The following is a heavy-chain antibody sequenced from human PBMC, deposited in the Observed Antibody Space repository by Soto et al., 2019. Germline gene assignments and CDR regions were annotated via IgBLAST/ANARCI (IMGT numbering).Heavy chain of an antibody. V-gene: IGHV4-59*01. CDR1: GGSISSYY. CDR3: ARGGGAVVAANNGFDY. J-gene: IGHJ4*02. CDR2: IYYSGST. Sequence: SETLSLTCTVSGGSISSYYWSWIRQPPGKGLEWIGYIYYSGSTNYNPSLKSRVTISVDTSKNQFSLKLSSVTAADTAVYYCARGGGAVVAANNGFDYRGQGTLVTVSS. D-gene: IGHD2-15*01.